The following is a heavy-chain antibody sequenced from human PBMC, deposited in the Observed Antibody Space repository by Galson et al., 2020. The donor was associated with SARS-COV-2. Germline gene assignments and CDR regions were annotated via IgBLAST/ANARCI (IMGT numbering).Heavy chain of an antibody. CDR2: IVPLLGLP. CDR1: GGAFSSYT. Sequence: SVKVSCKASGGAFSSYTISWVRQAPGQGLEWMGGIVPLLGLPNYAQRFQGRLSITADTSTNTAFMELTSLGSDDTAVYYCARDEDDGLSGLGLVGWGQGTTVTVSS. J-gene: IGHJ6*02. D-gene: IGHD3-9*01. V-gene: IGHV1-69*10. CDR3: ARDEDDGLSGLGLVG.